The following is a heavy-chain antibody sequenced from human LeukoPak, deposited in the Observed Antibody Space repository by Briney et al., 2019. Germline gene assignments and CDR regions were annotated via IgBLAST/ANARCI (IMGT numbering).Heavy chain of an antibody. Sequence: PGGSLRLSCTASGFTFGDYAMSWVRQAPGKGLEWVGFIRSKAYGGTTEYAASVKGRFTISRDDSKSIAYLQMNSLKTEDTAVYYCTRARGVSSSWYWFDPWGQGTLVTVSS. J-gene: IGHJ5*02. V-gene: IGHV3-49*04. CDR3: TRARGVSSSWYWFDP. CDR1: GFTFGDYA. CDR2: IRSKAYGGTT. D-gene: IGHD6-13*01.